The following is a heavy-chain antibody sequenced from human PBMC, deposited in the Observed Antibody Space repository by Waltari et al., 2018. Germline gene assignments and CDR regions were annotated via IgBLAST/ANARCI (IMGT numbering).Heavy chain of an antibody. CDR3: ASFGSGNDNAFDI. CDR1: GFTFSSYW. Sequence: EVQLVESGGGLVQPGGSLRLSCAASGFTFSSYWMSWVRQAPGKGLEWVANIKQDGSEKYYVDSVKGRFTISRDNAKNSLYLQMNSLRAEDTAVYYCASFGSGNDNAFDIWGQGTMVTVSS. D-gene: IGHD3-10*01. CDR2: IKQDGSEK. V-gene: IGHV3-7*01. J-gene: IGHJ3*02.